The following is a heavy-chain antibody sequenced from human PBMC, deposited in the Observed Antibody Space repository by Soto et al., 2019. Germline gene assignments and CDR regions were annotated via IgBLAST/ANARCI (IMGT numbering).Heavy chain of an antibody. Sequence: QVQLVESGGGVVQPGRSLRLSCAASGFTFSNYGLHWVRQAPGKGLEWVADIWYDGRSKNYVDSLKGRFTISRDNSKNTLYLEMNSLRAEDSAVYYCGRVDRYYGMDVWGQGTTVTVSS. V-gene: IGHV3-33*01. J-gene: IGHJ6*02. CDR1: GFTFSNYG. CDR2: IWYDGRSK. CDR3: GRVDRYYGMDV.